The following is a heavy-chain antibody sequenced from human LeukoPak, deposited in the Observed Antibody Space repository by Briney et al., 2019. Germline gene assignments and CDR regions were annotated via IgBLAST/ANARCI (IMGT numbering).Heavy chain of an antibody. CDR2: IIPILGIA. Sequence: GASVKVSCKASGGTFSSYAISWVRQAPGQGLEWMGRIIPILGIANYAQKFQGRVTITADKSTSTAYMELSSLRSEDTAVYYCARDSQPDSYVWGSYRYWGPRYYFDYWGQGTLVTVSS. CDR1: GGTFSSYA. D-gene: IGHD3-16*02. J-gene: IGHJ4*02. CDR3: ARDSQPDSYVWGSYRYWGPRYYFDY. V-gene: IGHV1-69*04.